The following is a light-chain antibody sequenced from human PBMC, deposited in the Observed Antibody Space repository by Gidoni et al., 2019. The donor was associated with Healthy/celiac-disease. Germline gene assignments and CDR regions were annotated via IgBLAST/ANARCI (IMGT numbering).Light chain of an antibody. CDR1: QSISSY. Sequence: DIQLTQSPSSLSAYVGDRVTITCRASQSISSYLNWYQQKPGKAPKLLIYAASSLQSGVPSRFSVSGSGTDFTLTISSLQPEDFATYYCQQSYSTPPNTFGQGTKLEIK. CDR3: QQSYSTPPNT. V-gene: IGKV1-39*01. CDR2: AAS. J-gene: IGKJ2*01.